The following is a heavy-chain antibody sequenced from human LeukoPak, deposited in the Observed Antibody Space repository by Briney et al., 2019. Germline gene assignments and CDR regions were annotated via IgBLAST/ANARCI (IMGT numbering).Heavy chain of an antibody. Sequence: QPSETMSLTCTVSGGSISSYYWGWIRQPPGKGLEWIGSIYYSGSTYYNPSLKSRVTISVDTSKNQFSLKLSSVTAADTAVYYCARELLCSGGSCYFDYWGQGTLVTVSS. V-gene: IGHV4-39*02. CDR3: ARELLCSGGSCYFDY. CDR1: GGSISSYY. CDR2: IYYSGST. J-gene: IGHJ4*02. D-gene: IGHD2-15*01.